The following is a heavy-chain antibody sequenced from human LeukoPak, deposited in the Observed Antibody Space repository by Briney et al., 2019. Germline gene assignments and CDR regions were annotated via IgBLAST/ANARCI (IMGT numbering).Heavy chain of an antibody. D-gene: IGHD1-14*01. V-gene: IGHV3-53*01. J-gene: IGHJ3*02. CDR3: ARDMSPWETRNPDAFDI. CDR2: IYSGGST. CDR1: GISVSSNY. Sequence: PGGSLRLSCAASGISVSSNYMNWVRQAPGKGLEWVSVIYSGGSTYYADSVKGRFIISRDNSKNTLYLHMNSLRAEDTAVYYCARDMSPWETRNPDAFDIWGQGTMVTVSS.